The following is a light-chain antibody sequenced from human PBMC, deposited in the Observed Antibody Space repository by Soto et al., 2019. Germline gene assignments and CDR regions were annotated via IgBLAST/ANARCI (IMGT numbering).Light chain of an antibody. CDR1: SRDVGGSNY. J-gene: IGLJ1*01. CDR3: SSYTSSNTLEV. CDR2: EVN. V-gene: IGLV2-14*01. Sequence: QSVLIQPASVSGSPGQSIPISCTGTSRDVGGSNYVSWYQHHPHRAPKLLIYEVNYRPSGVSSRFSGSKSGNTASLTISGLQAEDEADYYCSSYTSSNTLEVFGVGTKVTVL.